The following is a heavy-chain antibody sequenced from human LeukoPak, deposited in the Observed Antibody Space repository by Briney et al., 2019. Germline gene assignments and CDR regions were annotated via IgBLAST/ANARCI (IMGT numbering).Heavy chain of an antibody. J-gene: IGHJ6*03. CDR2: INPNSGGT. CDR1: GYTFTGYY. Sequence: ASVKVSCKASGYTFTGYYMHWVRQAPGQGLEWMGWINPNSGGTNYAQKFQGRVTITRDTSASTAYMELSSLRSEDMAVYYCARDPGSSGYYYYYMDVWGKGTTVTVSS. CDR3: ARDPGSSGYYYYYMDV. V-gene: IGHV1-2*02. D-gene: IGHD6-19*01.